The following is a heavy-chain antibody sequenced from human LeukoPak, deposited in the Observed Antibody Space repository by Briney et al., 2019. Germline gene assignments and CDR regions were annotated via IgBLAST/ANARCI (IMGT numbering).Heavy chain of an antibody. D-gene: IGHD6-13*01. CDR3: ARYNSSNWYVVDY. Sequence: SETLSLTCTVSGGSISSYYWSWIRQPPGKGLECIGYIYYSGSTTYNPSLKSRLTISVDTSKSQFSLKLSSVTAADTAVYYCARYNSSNWYVVDYWGQGTLVTVSS. CDR1: GGSISSYY. V-gene: IGHV4-59*01. J-gene: IGHJ4*02. CDR2: IYYSGST.